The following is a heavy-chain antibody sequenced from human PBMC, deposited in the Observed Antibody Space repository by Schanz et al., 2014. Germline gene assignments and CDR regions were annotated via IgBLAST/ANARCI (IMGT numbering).Heavy chain of an antibody. D-gene: IGHD2-15*01. CDR1: GFTFSDHY. V-gene: IGHV3-11*01. Sequence: VQLVESGGGLVQPGGSLRLSCAASGFTFSDHYMDWVRQAPGKGLEWVSYISSSSSTRYYADSVKGRFTISRDNSENTLYLQMNSLSADDTAVFYCAKGMGYCSGGTCYDYYYYGLDVWGQGTTVTVSS. J-gene: IGHJ6*02. CDR2: ISSSSSTR. CDR3: AKGMGYCSGGTCYDYYYYGLDV.